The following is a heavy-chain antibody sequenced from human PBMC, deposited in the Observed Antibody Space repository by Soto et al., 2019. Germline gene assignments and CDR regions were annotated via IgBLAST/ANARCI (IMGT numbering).Heavy chain of an antibody. CDR2: IYYSGST. V-gene: IGHV4-31*03. CDR3: AREEGYYDSSGYYGMDV. CDR1: GGSISSGGYY. D-gene: IGHD3-22*01. Sequence: QVQLQESGPGLVKPSQTLSLTCTVSGGSISSGGYYWSWIRQHPGKGLEWIGYIYYSGSTYYNPSRKRRFTISVDTSKNQFSLKLSSVTAADTAVYYCAREEGYYDSSGYYGMDVWGQGTTVTVSS. J-gene: IGHJ6*02.